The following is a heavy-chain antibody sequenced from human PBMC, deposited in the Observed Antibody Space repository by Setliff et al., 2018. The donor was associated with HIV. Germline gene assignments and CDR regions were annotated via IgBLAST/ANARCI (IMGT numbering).Heavy chain of an antibody. CDR1: EYTFTSYC. Sequence: ASVKVSCKAPEYTFTSYCMDWVRQAPGQGLEWMGWINTYTGTPTYAKDFTGRFVFSLDTSVSTAYLQISSLKAEDIAVYYCARDGYYYESSGHLAYYFDYWGQGTLVTVSS. J-gene: IGHJ4*02. CDR3: ARDGYYYESSGHLAYYFDY. D-gene: IGHD3-22*01. V-gene: IGHV7-4-1*02. CDR2: INTYTGTP.